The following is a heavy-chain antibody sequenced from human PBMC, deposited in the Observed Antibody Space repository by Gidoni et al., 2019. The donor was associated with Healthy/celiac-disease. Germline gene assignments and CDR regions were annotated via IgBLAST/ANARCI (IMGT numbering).Heavy chain of an antibody. CDR1: GFTFSSYS. CDR2: ISSSSSYI. D-gene: IGHD3-3*01. V-gene: IGHV3-21*01. CDR3: ARDFTISGRTLGMDV. Sequence: EVQLVESGGGLVKPGGSLRLSCAASGFTFSSYSMNWVRQAPGKGLGWVSSISSSSSYIYYADSVKGRFTISKDNAKNSLYLQMNSLRAEDTAVYYCARDFTISGRTLGMDVWGQGTTVTVSS. J-gene: IGHJ6*02.